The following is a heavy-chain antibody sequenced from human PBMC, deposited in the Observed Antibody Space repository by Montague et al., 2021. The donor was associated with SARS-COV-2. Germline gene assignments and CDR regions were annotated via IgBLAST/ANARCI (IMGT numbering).Heavy chain of an antibody. Sequence: SETLSLTCTVSGGSINSSTYYWGWIRQPPGKGLEWIGCMYYSGSTYYNPSLKSRVTISVDTSKKQFSLKLSSVTAADTAVYYCARQHRNNDDSGSYWALGDYWGQGTLVTVSS. CDR1: GGSINSSTYY. CDR2: MYYSGST. CDR3: ARQHRNNDDSGSYWALGDY. V-gene: IGHV4-39*01. J-gene: IGHJ4*02. D-gene: IGHD3-10*01.